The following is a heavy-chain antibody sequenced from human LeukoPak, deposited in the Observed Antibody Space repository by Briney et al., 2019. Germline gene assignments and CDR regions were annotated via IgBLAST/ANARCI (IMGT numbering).Heavy chain of an antibody. Sequence: GGSLRLSCAASGFTFSDYWLHWVRQAPGKGLVWVSRIDTDGSTINYAGSVKGRFIISRDDAKNTLHLQMNDLRAEDTAVYYCARAGSFRFDYWGQGTLVTVSS. J-gene: IGHJ4*02. CDR2: IDTDGSTI. V-gene: IGHV3-74*01. CDR3: ARAGSFRFDY. D-gene: IGHD3-10*01. CDR1: GFTFSDYW.